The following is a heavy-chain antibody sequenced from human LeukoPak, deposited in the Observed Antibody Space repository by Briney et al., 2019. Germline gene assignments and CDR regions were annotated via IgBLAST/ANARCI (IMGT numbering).Heavy chain of an antibody. J-gene: IGHJ4*02. D-gene: IGHD5-12*01. CDR1: GFTFSTSS. V-gene: IGHV3-30*02. CDR2: IRYDGSNK. CDR3: ARGPSGYHNT. Sequence: PGGSLRLSCAASGFTFSTSSMNWVRQAPGKGLEWVTFIRYDGSNKYYADSVKGRFTISRDNSKNTLYLQMNSLRAEDTAVYYCARGPSGYHNTGGQGTLVTVSS.